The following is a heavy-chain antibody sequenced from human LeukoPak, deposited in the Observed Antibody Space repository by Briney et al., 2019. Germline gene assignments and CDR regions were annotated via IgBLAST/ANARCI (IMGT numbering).Heavy chain of an antibody. CDR3: ARLDCSGVDACYSH. V-gene: IGHV4-59*08. D-gene: IGHD2-15*01. CDR1: GDSVTSYY. J-gene: IGHJ4*02. Sequence: PSETLSLTCSVSGDSVTSYYWNWIRQPPGKGLEWIGYVSSDGTTNYTPSLRSRVIMSVDTANNHISLNLTSLTAADTAIYYFARLDCSGVDACYSHWGRGTLVTVSS. CDR2: VSSDGTT.